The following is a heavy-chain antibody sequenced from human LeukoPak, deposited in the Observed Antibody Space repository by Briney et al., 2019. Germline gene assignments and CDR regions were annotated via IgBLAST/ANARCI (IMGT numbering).Heavy chain of an antibody. CDR1: GYTFTSYD. CDR2: IIPIFGTA. CDR3: ARGYCSSTSCYAGGYYYGMDV. J-gene: IGHJ6*04. Sequence: SVKVSCKASGYTFTSYDINWVRQAPGQGLEWMGGIIPIFGTANYAQKFQGRVTITADKSTSTAYMELSSLRSEDTAVYYCARGYCSSTSCYAGGYYYGMDVWGKGTTVTVSS. V-gene: IGHV1-69*06. D-gene: IGHD2-2*01.